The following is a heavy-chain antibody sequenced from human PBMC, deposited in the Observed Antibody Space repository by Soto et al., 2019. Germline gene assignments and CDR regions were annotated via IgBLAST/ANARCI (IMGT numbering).Heavy chain of an antibody. J-gene: IGHJ4*02. CDR1: GYNFDDP. V-gene: IGHV1-3*04. CDR3: TKDGHF. CDR2: IHTGNGLR. Sequence: QVHLVQSGAEVREPGASVRISCKTSGYNFDDPLHWVRQTPGRGLEWVGWIHTGNGLRRYAENVQGRVALMIDKLLKTAYMDLSSLRSEDTALYYCTKDGHFWGQGTPVTVAS.